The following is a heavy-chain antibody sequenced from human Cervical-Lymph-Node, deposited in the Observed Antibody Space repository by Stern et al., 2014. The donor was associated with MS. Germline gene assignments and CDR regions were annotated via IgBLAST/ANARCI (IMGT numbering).Heavy chain of an antibody. Sequence: QLVQSGGDVKKPVASVKVSCKASGYTFTSYGIAWVRQAPGQGLEWMGWINTNKGKANYAQKFQGRVTMTTDTVTSTAYLELRGLRSDDTAVYYCARRGYFDSSGYNSYWGQGTLVTVSS. CDR2: INTNKGKA. J-gene: IGHJ4*02. V-gene: IGHV1-18*01. D-gene: IGHD3-22*01. CDR1: GYTFTSYG. CDR3: ARRGYFDSSGYNSY.